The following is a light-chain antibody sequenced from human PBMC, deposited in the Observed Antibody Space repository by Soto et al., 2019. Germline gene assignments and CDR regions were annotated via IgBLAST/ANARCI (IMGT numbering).Light chain of an antibody. CDR3: QQYGSTPLT. V-gene: IGKV3-20*01. CDR1: QSVSSGY. J-gene: IGKJ1*01. Sequence: EIVLTQSPGTLSLSPGERATLSCRASQSVSSGYLAWYQQKPGQAPRLLIYGTSSRATAIPDRFSGSGSGTDFTLTISRLEPEDFAVYYCQQYGSTPLTFGQGTKVEIK. CDR2: GTS.